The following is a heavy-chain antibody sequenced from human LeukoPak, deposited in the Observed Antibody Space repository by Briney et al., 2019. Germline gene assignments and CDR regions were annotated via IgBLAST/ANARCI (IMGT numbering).Heavy chain of an antibody. D-gene: IGHD2-21*02. V-gene: IGHV1-69*01. CDR1: GGTFSSYA. CDR2: ITPIFGTA. J-gene: IGHJ4*02. CDR3: ARGRFCGGDCYHFDY. Sequence: ASVKVPCKASGGTFSSYAISWVRQAPGQGLEWMGGITPIFGTANYAQKFQGRVTITADESTSTAYMELSSLRSEDTAVYYCARGRFCGGDCYHFDYWGQGTLVTVSS.